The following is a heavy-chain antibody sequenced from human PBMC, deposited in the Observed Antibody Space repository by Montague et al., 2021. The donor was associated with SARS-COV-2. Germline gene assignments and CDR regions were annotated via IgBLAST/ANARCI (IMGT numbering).Heavy chain of an antibody. J-gene: IGHJ6*03. D-gene: IGHD3-10*01. CDR3: ARLGGGVVPSPILGVGSYYSYYYMDV. Sequence: SETLSLTCAVHGGSFSTYSWNWIRQPPGKGLEWIGEIHHGGSTNYNPSLKSRVTISADTSKNQFSLKLTSVAAADTAVYYCARLGGGVVPSPILGVGSYYSYYYMDVWGKGTTVTVSS. CDR1: GGSFSTYS. CDR2: IHHGGST. V-gene: IGHV4-34*01.